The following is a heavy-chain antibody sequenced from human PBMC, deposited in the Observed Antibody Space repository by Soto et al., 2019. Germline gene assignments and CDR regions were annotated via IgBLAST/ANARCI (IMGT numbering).Heavy chain of an antibody. CDR1: GYTFTTYD. V-gene: IGHV1-8*01. Sequence: GASVKVSCTASGYTFTTYDINWVRQATGQGLEWLGWMSPNSGATGYAQKFQGRVTMTRDTSMTTAYMELSNLRSEDTAMYYCARGVDAGVDVWGQGTTVTVSS. D-gene: IGHD1-1*01. CDR2: MSPNSGAT. J-gene: IGHJ6*02. CDR3: ARGVDAGVDV.